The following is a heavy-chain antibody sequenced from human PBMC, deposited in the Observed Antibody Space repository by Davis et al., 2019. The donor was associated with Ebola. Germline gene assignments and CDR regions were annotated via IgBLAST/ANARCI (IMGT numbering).Heavy chain of an antibody. Sequence: VKVSCKASGYTFTSYYMHWVRQAPGQGLEWMGWISAYNGNTNYAQKLQGRVTMTTDTSTSTAYMELRSLRSDDTAVYYCARTTYYYDSSGYFNWDQGTLVTVSS. V-gene: IGHV1-18*04. D-gene: IGHD3-22*01. CDR3: ARTTYYYDSSGYFN. J-gene: IGHJ4*02. CDR2: ISAYNGNT. CDR1: GYTFTSYY.